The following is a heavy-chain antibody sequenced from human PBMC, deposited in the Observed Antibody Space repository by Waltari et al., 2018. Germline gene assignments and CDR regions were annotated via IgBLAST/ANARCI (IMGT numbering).Heavy chain of an antibody. J-gene: IGHJ4*02. Sequence: QVQLQESGPGLVKPSETLSLTCTVSGGSISRHYWSWTRPPPGKGLEWIGYIYYSGSTNYNPSLKSRVTISVDTSKNQFSLKLSSVTAADTAVYYCAGLYCSSTSCYGDYWGQGTLVTVSS. CDR2: IYYSGST. CDR1: GGSISRHY. V-gene: IGHV4-59*11. CDR3: AGLYCSSTSCYGDY. D-gene: IGHD2-2*01.